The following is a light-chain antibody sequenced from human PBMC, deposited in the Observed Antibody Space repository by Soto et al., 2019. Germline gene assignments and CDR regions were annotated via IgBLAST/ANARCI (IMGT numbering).Light chain of an antibody. Sequence: DIQLTQSPSSLSASVGDRVTITFLASQSISTSLNWYQQKPGKAPNLLIFTSSNLESGVPSRFSGSGSGTEFTLTISSLQPDDFATYYCQHYNSYSEAFGQGTKVDIK. CDR1: QSISTS. CDR3: QHYNSYSEA. CDR2: TSS. J-gene: IGKJ1*01. V-gene: IGKV1-5*01.